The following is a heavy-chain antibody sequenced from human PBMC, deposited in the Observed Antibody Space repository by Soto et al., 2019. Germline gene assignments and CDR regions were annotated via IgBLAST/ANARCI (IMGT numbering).Heavy chain of an antibody. Sequence: QVQLVESGGGVVQPGRSLRLSCAASGYALSAYGMHWVRQAPGKGLEWVAMIYYDGSNKYYADSVKGRFTISRDNSKNTLYLQMSSLRAEDTALYYCARVGGTVTSDYWGQGTLVTVSS. CDR2: IYYDGSNK. D-gene: IGHD4-17*01. CDR1: GYALSAYG. J-gene: IGHJ4*02. V-gene: IGHV3-33*01. CDR3: ARVGGTVTSDY.